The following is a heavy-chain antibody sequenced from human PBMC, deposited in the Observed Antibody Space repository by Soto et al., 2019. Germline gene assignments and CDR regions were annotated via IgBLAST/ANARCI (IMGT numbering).Heavy chain of an antibody. D-gene: IGHD3-16*01. CDR3: ARDGLAFGGD. J-gene: IGHJ4*02. V-gene: IGHV3-21*06. CDR2: ISSSGAYI. CDR1: GFTFGSFT. Sequence: EVHLVEAGGGRVKPGESLTLSCAASGFTFGSFTLNCVRQAPGKGLEWVSSISSSGAYIYYAESVKGRFTISRDNARSTLYLQMNSLSLDDTAVYFGARDGLAFGGDWGQGTLVAVSS.